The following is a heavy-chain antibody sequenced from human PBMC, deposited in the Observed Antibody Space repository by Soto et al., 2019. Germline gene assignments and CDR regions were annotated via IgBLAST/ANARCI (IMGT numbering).Heavy chain of an antibody. CDR1: GFTFINAW. CDR2: IKSKTDGGTT. J-gene: IGHJ4*02. Sequence: LRLSCAASGFTFINAWMSWVRQAPGKGLEWVGRIKSKTDGGTTDYAAPVKGRFTISRDDSKNTLYLQMNSLKTEDTAVYYCTTRLRWGSKVAILWGQGTLVTVSS. CDR3: TTRLRWGSKVAIL. V-gene: IGHV3-15*01. D-gene: IGHD3-16*01.